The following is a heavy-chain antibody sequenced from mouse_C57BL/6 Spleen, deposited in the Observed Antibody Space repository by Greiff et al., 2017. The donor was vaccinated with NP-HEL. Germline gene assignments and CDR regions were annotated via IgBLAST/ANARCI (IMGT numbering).Heavy chain of an antibody. CDR2: ISSGGSYT. V-gene: IGHV5-6*01. CDR1: GFTFSSYG. J-gene: IGHJ2*01. D-gene: IGHD2-5*01. CDR3: ASYSNTFDY. Sequence: EVQGVESGGDLVKPGGSLKLSCAASGFTFSSYGMSWVRQTPDKRLEWVATISSGGSYTYYPDSVKGRFTISRDNAKNTLYLQMSSLKSEDTAMYYCASYSNTFDYWGQGTTLTVSS.